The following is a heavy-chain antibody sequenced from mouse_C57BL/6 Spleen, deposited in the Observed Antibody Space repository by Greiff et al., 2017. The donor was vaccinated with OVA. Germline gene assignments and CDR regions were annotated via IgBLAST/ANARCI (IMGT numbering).Heavy chain of an antibody. V-gene: IGHV1-7*01. CDR2: INPSSGYT. Sequence: QVHVKQSGAELAKPGASVKLSCKASGYTFTSYWMHWVKQRPGQGLEWIGYINPSSGYTKYNQKFKGKATLTVDTSSSTAYMQLSSLTSEDSAVYYCARSNNHDSYAMDYWGQGTSVTVSS. CDR3: ARSNNHDSYAMDY. CDR1: GYTFTSYW. J-gene: IGHJ4*01. D-gene: IGHD1-3*01.